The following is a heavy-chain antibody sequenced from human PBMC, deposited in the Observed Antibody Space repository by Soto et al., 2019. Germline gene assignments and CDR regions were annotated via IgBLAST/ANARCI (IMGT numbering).Heavy chain of an antibody. D-gene: IGHD3-10*01. CDR1: GLTFSTSA. CDR2: ISASGRST. Sequence: GGSLRLSCAASGLTFSTSAMSWVRQAPGKGLGWVSLISASGRSTDYADSVKGRFTISRDNSKSTVYLQMNSLRADDTAVYYCARASGESYPGSRVFDSWGQGTRVTVSS. V-gene: IGHV3-23*01. CDR3: ARASGESYPGSRVFDS. J-gene: IGHJ4*02.